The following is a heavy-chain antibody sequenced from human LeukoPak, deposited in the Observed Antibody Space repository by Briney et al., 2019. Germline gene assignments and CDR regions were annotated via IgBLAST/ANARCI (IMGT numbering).Heavy chain of an antibody. CDR3: ARVPGNSGSYYIFVY. CDR2: ISAYNGNT. Sequence: ASVKVSCKASGYTFTSYGISWVRQASGQGLEWMGWISAYNGNTNYAQKLQGRVTMTTDTSTSTAYMELRSLRSDDTAVYYCARVPGNSGSYYIFVYWGQGTLVTVSS. V-gene: IGHV1-18*01. J-gene: IGHJ4*02. CDR1: GYTFTSYG. D-gene: IGHD1-26*01.